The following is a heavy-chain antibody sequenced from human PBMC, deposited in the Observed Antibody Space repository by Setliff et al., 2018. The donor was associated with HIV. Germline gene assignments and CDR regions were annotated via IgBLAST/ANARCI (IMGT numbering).Heavy chain of an antibody. CDR2: IYYSGTT. CDR3: ARDQGYCYGFYAFDI. V-gene: IGHV4-39*07. CDR1: GGSISSSHYY. D-gene: IGHD5-18*01. Sequence: KASETLSLTCTVSGGSISSSHYYWDWIRQPPGKGLEWIGSIYYSGTTYYNPSLKSRVTISVDTSKNQFSLKLSSVTAADTAVYYCARDQGYCYGFYAFDIWGQGTMVTVSS. J-gene: IGHJ3*02.